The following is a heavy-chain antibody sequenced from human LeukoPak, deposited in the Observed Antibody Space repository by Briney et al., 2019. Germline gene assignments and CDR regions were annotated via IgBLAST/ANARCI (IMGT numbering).Heavy chain of an antibody. CDR1: GGPFSGYY. Sequence: PSETLSLTCAVYGGPFSGYYWSWIRQPPGKGLEWIGEINHSGSTNYNPSLKSRVTISVDTSKNQFSLKLSSVTAADPAVYYCARLAAAGGGWGQGTLVTVSS. V-gene: IGHV4-34*01. D-gene: IGHD6-13*01. J-gene: IGHJ4*02. CDR3: ARLAAAGGG. CDR2: INHSGST.